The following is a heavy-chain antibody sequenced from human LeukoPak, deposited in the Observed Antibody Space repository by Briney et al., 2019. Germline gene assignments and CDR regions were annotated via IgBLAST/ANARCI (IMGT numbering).Heavy chain of an antibody. CDR1: GFTFSSYA. J-gene: IGHJ4*02. Sequence: GGSLRLSCAASGFTFSSYAMHWVRQAPGKGLEWVAVISYDGSNKYYADSVKGRFTISRDNSKNTLYLQMNSLRAEDTAVYYCAKDLDAVRGVFYFDYWGQGTLVTVSS. V-gene: IGHV3-30*04. D-gene: IGHD3-10*01. CDR2: ISYDGSNK. CDR3: AKDLDAVRGVFYFDY.